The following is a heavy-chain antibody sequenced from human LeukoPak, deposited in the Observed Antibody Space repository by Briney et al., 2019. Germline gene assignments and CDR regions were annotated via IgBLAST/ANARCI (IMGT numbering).Heavy chain of an antibody. D-gene: IGHD6-13*01. J-gene: IGHJ4*02. CDR2: INPNSGGT. Sequence: ASVKVSCKASGYTLTGYYMHWVRQAPGQGLEWMGWINPNSGGTNYAQKFQGRVTMTRDTSISTAYMELSRLRSDDTAVYYCARGPRIAAAGTHFDYWGQGTLVTVSS. CDR1: GYTLTGYY. V-gene: IGHV1-2*02. CDR3: ARGPRIAAAGTHFDY.